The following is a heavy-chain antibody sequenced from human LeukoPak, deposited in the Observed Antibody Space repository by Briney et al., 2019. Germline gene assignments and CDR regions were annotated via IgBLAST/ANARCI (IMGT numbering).Heavy chain of an antibody. CDR3: ARRNVDLSFDY. J-gene: IGHJ4*02. Sequence: GESLKISCKGSAYIFSNSWIGWVRQMPGKGLEWMGIIYPPDSDTRYSPSFQGQVTHSADKSISTAYLQWSSLKASDTAIYYCARRNVDLSFDYWGQGTLVTVSS. CDR2: IYPPDSDT. D-gene: IGHD1-1*01. CDR1: AYIFSNSW. V-gene: IGHV5-51*01.